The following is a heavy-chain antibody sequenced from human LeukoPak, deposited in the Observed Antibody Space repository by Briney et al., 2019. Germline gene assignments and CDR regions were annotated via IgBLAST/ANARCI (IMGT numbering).Heavy chain of an antibody. Sequence: WASVKVSCKASGGTFSSYAISWVRQAPGQGLEWMGGIIPIFGTANYAQKFQGRVTITTDESTSTAYMELSSLRSEDTAVYYCARSGRAARYYYYMDVWGKGTTVTVSS. CDR1: GGTFSSYA. D-gene: IGHD6-6*01. J-gene: IGHJ6*03. CDR3: ARSGRAARYYYYMDV. V-gene: IGHV1-69*05. CDR2: IIPIFGTA.